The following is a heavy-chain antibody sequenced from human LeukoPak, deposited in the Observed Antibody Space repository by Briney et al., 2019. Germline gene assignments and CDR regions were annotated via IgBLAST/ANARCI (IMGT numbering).Heavy chain of an antibody. CDR1: GGSFSGYF. V-gene: IGHV4-34*01. J-gene: IGHJ4*02. CDR3: ARADRGHFASAY. CDR2: IHHSGSP. Sequence: SETLSLTCAVYGGSFSGYFWTWIRRTPGKGLEWIGEIHHSGSPRYNPSLKSRVTITVDTSRNQFSLKLRSVTAADTAVYFCARADRGHFASAYWGQGTLVTVSS. D-gene: IGHD3-10*01.